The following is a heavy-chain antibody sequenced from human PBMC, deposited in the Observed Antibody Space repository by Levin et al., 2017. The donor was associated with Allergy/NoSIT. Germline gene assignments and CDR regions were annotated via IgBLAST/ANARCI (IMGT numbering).Heavy chain of an antibody. Sequence: SETLSLTCIVSGGSVSSGSYYWNWIRQPPGKGLEWIGYFYDSGNTNYNPSLKSRVTISIDTPKNHFSLKLSSVTAADTAVYFCASGPLVGSGWYGGRPYYFESWGRGTLVTVSS. V-gene: IGHV4-61*03. CDR1: GGSVSSGSYY. CDR3: ASGPLVGSGWYGGRPYYFES. CDR2: FYDSGNT. D-gene: IGHD6-19*01. J-gene: IGHJ4*02.